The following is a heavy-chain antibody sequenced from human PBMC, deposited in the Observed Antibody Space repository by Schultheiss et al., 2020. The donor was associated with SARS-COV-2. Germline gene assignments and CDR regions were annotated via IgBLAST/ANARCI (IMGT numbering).Heavy chain of an antibody. CDR2: TYYRSKWYT. CDR1: GDSVSSDSAA. J-gene: IGHJ4*02. V-gene: IGHV6-1*01. D-gene: IGHD6-19*01. CDR3: ARGSIAVAGDYDY. Sequence: SQTLSLTCTISGDSVSSDSAAWNWNRQSPSRGLEWPGRTYYRSKWYTDYAVPVKSRITINPDTSKNQFTLQLNSVTPEDTAVYDCARGSIAVAGDYDYWGQGTLVTVSS.